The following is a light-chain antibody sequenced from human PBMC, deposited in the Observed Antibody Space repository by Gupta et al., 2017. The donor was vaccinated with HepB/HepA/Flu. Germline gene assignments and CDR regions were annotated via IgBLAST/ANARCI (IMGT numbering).Light chain of an antibody. Sequence: IVLTQSPGTLSLSPGARATLSCRASQSVSSSYLAWYQQKPGQAPRLLIYGASSRATGIPDSFSGSGSGTDFTLTISRLEPEDFAVYYCQQYGSSPPWTFGQGTKVEIK. CDR2: GAS. CDR3: QQYGSSPPWT. J-gene: IGKJ1*01. CDR1: QSVSSSY. V-gene: IGKV3-20*01.